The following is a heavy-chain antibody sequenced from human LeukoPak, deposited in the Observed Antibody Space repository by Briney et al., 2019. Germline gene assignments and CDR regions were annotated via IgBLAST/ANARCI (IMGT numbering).Heavy chain of an antibody. CDR2: IYYSGST. V-gene: IGHV4-59*01. CDR3: ARCPSLKRPYYFDY. CDR1: GGSISSYY. J-gene: IGHJ4*02. Sequence: SETLSLTCTVSGGSISSYYWSWIRQPPGKGLEWIGYIYYSGSTNYNPSLKSRVTISVDTSKNQFSLKLSSVTAADTAVYYCARCPSLKRPYYFDYWGQGTLVIVSS.